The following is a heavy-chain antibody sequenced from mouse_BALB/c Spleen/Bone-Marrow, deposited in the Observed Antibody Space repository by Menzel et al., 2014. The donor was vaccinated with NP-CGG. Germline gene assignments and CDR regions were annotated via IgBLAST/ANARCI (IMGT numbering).Heavy chain of an antibody. D-gene: IGHD2-4*01. Sequence: VQLKQSGPELVKPGASVKISCKASGYSFTGYYMHWVKQSHVKSLEWIGRINPYNGATSYNQNFKDKASLTVDKSPSTAYMELHSLTSEDSAVYYCANYDGGFAYWGQGTLVTVSA. CDR2: INPYNGAT. V-gene: IGHV1-31*01. CDR1: GYSFTGYY. J-gene: IGHJ3*01. CDR3: ANYDGGFAY.